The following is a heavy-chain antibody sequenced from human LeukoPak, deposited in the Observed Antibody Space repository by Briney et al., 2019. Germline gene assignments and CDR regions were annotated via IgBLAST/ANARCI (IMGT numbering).Heavy chain of an antibody. V-gene: IGHV3-74*01. CDR1: GFTFSSYW. D-gene: IGHD4-23*01. CDR3: AREGYGDNFDAFDI. J-gene: IGHJ3*02. CDR2: INRDGSTI. Sequence: PGGSLRLSCAVSGFTFSSYWMHWVRQAPGKGLVWVSRINRDGSTITYADSVKGRFAISRDNAQNTLYLQLNSLRAEDTADYYCAREGYGDNFDAFDIWGQGTMVTVSS.